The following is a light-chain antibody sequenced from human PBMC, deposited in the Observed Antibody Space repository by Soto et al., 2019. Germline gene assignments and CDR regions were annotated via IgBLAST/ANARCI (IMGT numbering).Light chain of an antibody. CDR3: QQRSNWPRT. CDR2: GAS. CDR1: QSVYNY. V-gene: IGKV3-11*01. Sequence: EIVLTQSPATLSLSPGERATLSCRASQSVYNYLAWYQQKPGHAPRLRIYGASNRATGIPARFSGSGSGTDFTFTISSLEPEDFSVYDCQQRSNWPRTFGQGTKLEIK. J-gene: IGKJ2*01.